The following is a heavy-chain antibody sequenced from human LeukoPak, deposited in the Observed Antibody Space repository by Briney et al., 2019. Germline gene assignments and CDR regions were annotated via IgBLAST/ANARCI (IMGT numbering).Heavy chain of an antibody. CDR3: ARHPSWPDYGGTFDY. V-gene: IGHV4-59*08. Sequence: SETLSLTCSVSGGSITNTFWSWIRQTPGKGLEWIAYIYSDGRTNYNPSLKSRVTISIDTSKNQFSLKMSSVTAVDTAVYYCARHPSWPDYGGTFDYWGQGTLVTVSS. CDR2: IYSDGRT. CDR1: GGSITNTF. J-gene: IGHJ4*02. D-gene: IGHD4-17*01.